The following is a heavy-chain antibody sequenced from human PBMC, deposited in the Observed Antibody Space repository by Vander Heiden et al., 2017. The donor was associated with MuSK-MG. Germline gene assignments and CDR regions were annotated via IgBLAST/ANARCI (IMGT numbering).Heavy chain of an antibody. CDR1: GFTFSSYA. CDR2: ISYDGSNK. J-gene: IGHJ6*02. V-gene: IGHV3-30*04. CDR3: ARDSSGWPGYYYYGMDV. D-gene: IGHD6-19*01. Sequence: GFTFSSYAMHWVRQAPGKGLEWVAVISYDGSNKYYADSGKGRFTISRDNSKNTLYLQMNSLRAEDTAVYYCARDSSGWPGYYYYGMDVWGQGTRSPSP.